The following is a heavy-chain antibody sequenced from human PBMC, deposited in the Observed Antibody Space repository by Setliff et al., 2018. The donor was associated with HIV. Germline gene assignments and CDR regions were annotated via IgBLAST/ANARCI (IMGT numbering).Heavy chain of an antibody. D-gene: IGHD4-17*01. CDR3: AREIYGGNSRPFDY. CDR1: GGSISSHY. J-gene: IGHJ4*02. V-gene: IGHV4-59*11. CDR2: IYYSGST. Sequence: SETLSLTCTVSGGSISSHYWSWIRQPPGKGLEWIGYIYYSGSTNYNPSLKSRVTISVDTSKNQLSLKLSSVTAADTAVYYCAREIYGGNSRPFDYWGQGTLVTVSS.